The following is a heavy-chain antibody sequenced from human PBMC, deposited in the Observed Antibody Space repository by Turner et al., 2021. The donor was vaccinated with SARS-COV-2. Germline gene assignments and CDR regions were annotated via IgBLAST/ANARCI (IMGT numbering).Heavy chain of an antibody. J-gene: IGHJ6*02. CDR3: AMGGYCSSTSCYTDYYYYGMDV. Sequence: EVQLLESGGGLVQPGGSLKLSCAASGFTFSSYAMSWVRQPPGKGLEWVSGIHVSGDTSYYADSVRGRFTISRDNSKNTLYLQMNSLRAEDTAVYNCAMGGYCSSTSCYTDYYYYGMDVWGQGTTVTVSS. V-gene: IGHV3-23*01. CDR1: GFTFSSYA. CDR2: IHVSGDTS. D-gene: IGHD2-2*02.